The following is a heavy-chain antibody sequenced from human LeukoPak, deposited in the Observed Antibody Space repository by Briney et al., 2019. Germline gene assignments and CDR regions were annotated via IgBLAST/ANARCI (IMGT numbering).Heavy chain of an antibody. CDR3: AKGRSGWSPFDY. J-gene: IGHJ4*02. D-gene: IGHD6-19*01. Sequence: SVKVSCKASGGTLSSYAISWVRQAPGQGLEWMGGIIPIFGTANYAQKFQGRVTITADESTSTAYMELSSLRSEDTAVYYCAKGRSGWSPFDYWGQGTLVTVSS. CDR2: IIPIFGTA. V-gene: IGHV1-69*13. CDR1: GGTLSSYA.